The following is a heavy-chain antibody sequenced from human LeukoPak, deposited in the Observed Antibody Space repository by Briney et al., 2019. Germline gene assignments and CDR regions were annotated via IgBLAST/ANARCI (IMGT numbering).Heavy chain of an antibody. Sequence: GGSLRLSCAASGFTLSSYGMHWVRQAPGKGLEWVAVISLDGNNKYYADSVKGRFTISRDNSKNTLYLQMNGLRVEDTAVYYCAKRPGSSSWYNWFDPWGQGTLVTVSS. J-gene: IGHJ5*02. CDR1: GFTLSSYG. V-gene: IGHV3-30*18. CDR2: ISLDGNNK. CDR3: AKRPGSSSWYNWFDP. D-gene: IGHD6-13*01.